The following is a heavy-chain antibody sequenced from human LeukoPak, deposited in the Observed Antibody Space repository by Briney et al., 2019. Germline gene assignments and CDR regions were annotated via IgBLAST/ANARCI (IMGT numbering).Heavy chain of an antibody. V-gene: IGHV3-48*03. Sequence: GGSLRLSCAATGFTFSNYEMNWVRQAPGKGLEWLSYIDASGNTIHYADSVRGRFTISRDNALNSLYLQLNSLRAEDTAVYYCARDLRVYSSWGGYQYWGQGTLVTVSS. CDR1: GFTFSNYE. CDR3: ARDLRVYSSWGGYQY. J-gene: IGHJ4*02. D-gene: IGHD6-6*01. CDR2: IDASGNTI.